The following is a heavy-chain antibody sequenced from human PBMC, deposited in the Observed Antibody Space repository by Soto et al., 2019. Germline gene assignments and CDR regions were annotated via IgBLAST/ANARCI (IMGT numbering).Heavy chain of an antibody. V-gene: IGHV3-11*06. CDR3: VRGGGGGLFDP. D-gene: IGHD2-15*01. Sequence: GGSLRLSCALSGFTFSDYYMSWIRQAPGKGLEWLSYISPGSRYPAYADSVKGRFTISRDNARRSLSLQMNSLTVDDTAIYYCVRGGGGGLFDPWGQGSMVTVSS. CDR1: GFTFSDYY. CDR2: ISPGSRYP. J-gene: IGHJ5*02.